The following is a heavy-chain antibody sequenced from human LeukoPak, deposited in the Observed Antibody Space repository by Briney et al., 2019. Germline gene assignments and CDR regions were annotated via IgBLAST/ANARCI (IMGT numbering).Heavy chain of an antibody. Sequence: PGGSLRLSCAASGFTFSSYAMSWVRQAPGKGLEWVSAISGSGGSTYYADSVKGRFTISRDNSKNTLYLQMNSLRAEDTAVYYCAKDVLLVEGLVVAAANPEYFQHWGQGTLVTVSS. J-gene: IGHJ1*01. CDR3: AKDVLLVEGLVVAAANPEYFQH. CDR2: ISGSGGST. V-gene: IGHV3-23*01. CDR1: GFTFSSYA. D-gene: IGHD2-15*01.